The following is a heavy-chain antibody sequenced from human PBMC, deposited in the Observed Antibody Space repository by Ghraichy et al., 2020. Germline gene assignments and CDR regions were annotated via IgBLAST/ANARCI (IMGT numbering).Heavy chain of an antibody. CDR2: INPNSGGT. J-gene: IGHJ3*02. V-gene: IGHV1-2*04. D-gene: IGHD3-22*01. CDR1: GYTFTGYY. CDR3: ARGARDYYDSSRSGFSAFDI. Sequence: ASVKVSCKASGYTFTGYYMHWVRQAPGQGLEWMGWINPNSGGTNYAQKFQGWVTMTRDTSISTAYMELSRLRSDDTAVYYCARGARDYYDSSRSGFSAFDIWGQGTMVTVSS.